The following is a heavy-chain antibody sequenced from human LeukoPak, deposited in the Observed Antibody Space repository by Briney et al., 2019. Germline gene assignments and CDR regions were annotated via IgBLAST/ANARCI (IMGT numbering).Heavy chain of an antibody. CDR2: ISAYNGNT. J-gene: IGHJ6*03. CDR3: AREFRGCSGNNCNYYYMDV. CDR1: GYTFTGYY. D-gene: IGHD3-22*01. V-gene: IGHV1-18*04. Sequence: ASVKVSCKASGYTFTGYYMHWVRQAPGQGLEWMGWISAYNGNTNYAQKVQGRVTMTTDTATSTAYMELRSLRSDDTAVYHCAREFRGCSGNNCNYYYMDVWGKGTTVTVSS.